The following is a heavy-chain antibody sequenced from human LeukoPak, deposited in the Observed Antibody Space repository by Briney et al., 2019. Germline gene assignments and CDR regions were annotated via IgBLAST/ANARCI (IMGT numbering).Heavy chain of an antibody. D-gene: IGHD3-22*01. J-gene: IGHJ4*02. CDR1: GGSISSGGYY. CDR2: IYYSGST. Sequence: SQTLSLTCTVSGGSISSGGYYWSWIRQHPGKGLEWIGYIYYSGSTNYNPSLKSRVTISVDTSKNQFSLKLSSVTAADTAVYYCARLHDSSGYYGYWGQGTLVTVSS. CDR3: ARLHDSSGYYGY. V-gene: IGHV4-31*03.